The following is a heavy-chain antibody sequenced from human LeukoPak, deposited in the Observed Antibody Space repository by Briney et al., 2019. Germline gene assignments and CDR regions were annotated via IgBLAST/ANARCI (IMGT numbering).Heavy chain of an antibody. CDR1: GFTFSSYA. V-gene: IGHV3-48*04. J-gene: IGHJ3*02. D-gene: IGHD6-19*01. Sequence: PGGSLRVSCAASGFTFSSYAMSWVRQAPGKGRGWGSYIDYSGSAIYYADSVKGRFTISRDNAKNSLFLQMNSLRVEDTAMYYCARDGEEGSGWLGGAFDIWGQGTMVTVSS. CDR3: ARDGEEGSGWLGGAFDI. CDR2: IDYSGSAI.